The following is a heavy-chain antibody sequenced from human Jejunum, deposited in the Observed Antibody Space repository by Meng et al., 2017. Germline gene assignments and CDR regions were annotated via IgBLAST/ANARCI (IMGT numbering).Heavy chain of an antibody. V-gene: IGHV4-4*02. Sequence: VQDVGPGLGEPLGTHALTCPGSGASISSGYWWSWVRQPPGKGLEWIGEIHHGGDTNYNPSLKSRVTISVDKSNNQYSLRLTSVTAADTAMYYCARNGAYSADHWGQGTLVTVSS. CDR2: IHHGGDT. D-gene: IGHD2-15*01. CDR3: ARNGAYSADH. J-gene: IGHJ4*02. CDR1: GASISSGYW.